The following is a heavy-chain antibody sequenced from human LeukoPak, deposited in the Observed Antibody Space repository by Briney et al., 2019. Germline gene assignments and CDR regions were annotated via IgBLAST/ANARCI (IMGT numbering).Heavy chain of an antibody. V-gene: IGHV3-9*01. D-gene: IGHD6-19*01. CDR1: GFTFDDYA. Sequence: GRSLRLSCAASGFTFDDYAIYWVRQAPGKGLEWVSGIDWKNDIIGYADSVRGRFTISRDNAKNSLYLQMNSLSAKDTAFYYCAKGGYSRGWSYVDVWGQGTTVTVSS. J-gene: IGHJ6*02. CDR2: IDWKNDII. CDR3: AKGGYSRGWSYVDV.